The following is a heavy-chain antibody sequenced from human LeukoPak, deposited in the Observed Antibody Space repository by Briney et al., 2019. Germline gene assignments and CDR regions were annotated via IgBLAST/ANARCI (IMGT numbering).Heavy chain of an antibody. Sequence: SGTLSLTCAVSGGSISSSNWWSWVRQPPGKGLEWIGEIYHSGSTNYNPSLKSRVTISVDKSKNQFSLKLSSVAAADTAVYYCVAAAGTPGFFDYWGQGTLVTVSS. D-gene: IGHD6-13*01. V-gene: IGHV4-4*02. CDR2: IYHSGST. CDR3: VAAAGTPGFFDY. CDR1: GGSISSSNW. J-gene: IGHJ4*02.